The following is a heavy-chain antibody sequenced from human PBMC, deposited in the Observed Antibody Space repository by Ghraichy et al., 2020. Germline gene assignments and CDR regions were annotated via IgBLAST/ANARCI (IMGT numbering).Heavy chain of an antibody. V-gene: IGHV3-49*03. J-gene: IGHJ4*02. Sequence: GGSLRLSCTASGFTFGDHAMSWFRQAPGKGLEWVGFIRSKAYSGATDYAASVKGRFTISRDDSKSIAYLQMNSLKTEDTAMYYCTRGRIVGTIGNDYWGQGTLVTVSS. CDR1: GFTFGDHA. CDR3: TRGRIVGTIGNDY. D-gene: IGHD1-26*01. CDR2: IRSKAYSGAT.